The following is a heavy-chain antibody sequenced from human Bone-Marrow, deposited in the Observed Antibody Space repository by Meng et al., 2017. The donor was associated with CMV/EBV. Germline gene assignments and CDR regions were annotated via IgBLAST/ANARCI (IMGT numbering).Heavy chain of an antibody. V-gene: IGHV1-69*05. Sequence: SVKVSCKAAGGTFSSSAISWVRQAPGQGLEWMGVITPIFGTANYAQKFQGRVTITTDESTSTAYMELSSLRSEDTAVYYWARDLSNERYGMDCCGQGTTVTVSS. CDR1: GGTFSSSA. D-gene: IGHD4-11*01. CDR2: ITPIFGTA. J-gene: IGHJ6*02. CDR3: ARDLSNERYGMDC.